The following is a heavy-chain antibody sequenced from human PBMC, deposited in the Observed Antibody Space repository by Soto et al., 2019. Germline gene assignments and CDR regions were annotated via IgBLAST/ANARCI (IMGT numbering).Heavy chain of an antibody. Sequence: PSETLSLTCSVSGGSINSYWWSWIRQPAGKGLEWIGRVYSSGTTDYNPSLNSRATLSVETSKNQFSLKLSSVTAADTAAYYWARDIGSYAYGEDYWGQGIQVTVSS. CDR2: VYSSGTT. D-gene: IGHD3-10*01. CDR1: GGSINSYW. J-gene: IGHJ4*02. V-gene: IGHV4-4*07. CDR3: ARDIGSYAYGEDY.